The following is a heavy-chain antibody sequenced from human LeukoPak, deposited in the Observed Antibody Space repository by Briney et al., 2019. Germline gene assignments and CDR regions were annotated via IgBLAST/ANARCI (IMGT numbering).Heavy chain of an antibody. V-gene: IGHV3-30*18. D-gene: IGHD6-19*01. CDR1: GFTFSSYG. CDR2: ISYDGSNE. CDR3: AKDRGSGWTFDY. J-gene: IGHJ4*02. Sequence: GGSLRLSCAASGFTFSSYGINWVRQAPGKGLEWVAVISYDGSNEYYADSVKGRFTISRDNSKNTVYLQMNSLRAEDTAVYYCAKDRGSGWTFDYWGQGTLVTVSS.